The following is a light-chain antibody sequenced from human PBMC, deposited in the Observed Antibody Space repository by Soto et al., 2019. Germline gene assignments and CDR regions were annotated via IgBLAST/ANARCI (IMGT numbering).Light chain of an antibody. CDR2: EVV. V-gene: IGLV2-18*02. J-gene: IGLJ1*01. Sequence: QSVLTQPPSASGSPGQSVTISCTGTRNDIGAYEFVSWYQHHPGKAPKLIIYEVVQRPSGVPDRFSGSKSGNTASLTISGLQAEDEADYYCSSYTSSSTLVFGTGTK. CDR3: SSYTSSSTLV. CDR1: RNDIGAYEF.